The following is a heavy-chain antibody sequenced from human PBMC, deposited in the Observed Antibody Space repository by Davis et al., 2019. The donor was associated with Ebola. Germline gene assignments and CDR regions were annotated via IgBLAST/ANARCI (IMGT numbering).Heavy chain of an antibody. CDR3: ASLGTSY. Sequence: SQTLSLTCAVYGGSFSGYYWSWIRQPPGKGLEWIGEIYHSGSTNYNPSLKSRVTISVDKSKNQFSLKLSSVTAADTAVYYCASLGTSYWGQGTLVTVSS. CDR2: IYHSGST. CDR1: GGSFSGYY. V-gene: IGHV4-34*01. J-gene: IGHJ4*02. D-gene: IGHD7-27*01.